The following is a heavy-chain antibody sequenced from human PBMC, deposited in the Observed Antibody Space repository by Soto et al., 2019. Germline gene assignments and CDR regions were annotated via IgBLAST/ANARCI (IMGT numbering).Heavy chain of an antibody. CDR1: GFTFSTYA. CDR3: AKLAGSGYYYPVDY. J-gene: IGHJ4*02. CDR2: ITDSGGST. V-gene: IGHV3-23*01. Sequence: EVQLLESGGGLVQPGGSLRLSCAASGFTFSTYAMTWVRQALGKGLERVSVITDSGGSTYYADSVKGRFTISRDNSKNTLYLQMTSLRAEDTAVYYCAKLAGSGYYYPVDYWGQGTLVTVSS. D-gene: IGHD3-22*01.